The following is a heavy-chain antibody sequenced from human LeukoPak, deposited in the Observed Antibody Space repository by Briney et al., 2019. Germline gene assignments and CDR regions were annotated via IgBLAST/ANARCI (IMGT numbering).Heavy chain of an antibody. D-gene: IGHD3-22*01. CDR2: IYYSGST. CDR3: AREIDGYFDY. Sequence: SETLSLTCTVSGGSISSYYWSWIRQPPGKGLEWIGYIYYSGSTNYNPSLKSRVTISVDTSKNQFSLKLSSVTAADTAVYYCAREIDGYFDYWGQGTLVTVSS. V-gene: IGHV4-59*01. J-gene: IGHJ4*02. CDR1: GGSISSYY.